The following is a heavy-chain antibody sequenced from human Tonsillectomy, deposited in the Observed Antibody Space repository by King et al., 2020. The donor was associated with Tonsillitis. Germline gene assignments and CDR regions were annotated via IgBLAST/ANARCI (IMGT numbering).Heavy chain of an antibody. D-gene: IGHD3-22*01. CDR2: ISYDGSNK. V-gene: IGHV3-30-3*01. Sequence: QLVQSGGGVVQPGRSLRLSCAASGFTFSSYAMHWVRQAPGKGLEWVAVISYDGSNKYYADSVKGRFTISRDNSKNTLYLQMNSLRAEDTAVYYCARDPYYYDISGYYGAFDYWGQGTLVTVSS. CDR1: GFTFSSYA. J-gene: IGHJ4*02. CDR3: ARDPYYYDISGYYGAFDY.